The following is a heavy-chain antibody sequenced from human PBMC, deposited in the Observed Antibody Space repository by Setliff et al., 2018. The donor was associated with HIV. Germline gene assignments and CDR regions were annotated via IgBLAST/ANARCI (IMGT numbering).Heavy chain of an antibody. CDR3: ARTYYGYSYGTYYFDY. CDR2: IFYSGST. V-gene: IGHV4-39*01. J-gene: IGHJ4*02. CDR1: GGSISSSSYY. D-gene: IGHD5-18*01. Sequence: SETLSLTCIVSGGSISSSSYYWGWIRQPPGKGLECIGSIFYSGSTYYNAPLKSRVTISVDTSKNQFSLKLSSVTAADTAVYYCARTYYGYSYGTYYFDYWGQGTLVTVSS.